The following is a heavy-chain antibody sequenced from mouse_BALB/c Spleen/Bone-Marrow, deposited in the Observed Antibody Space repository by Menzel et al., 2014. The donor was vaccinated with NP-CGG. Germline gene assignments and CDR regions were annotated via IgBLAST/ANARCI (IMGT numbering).Heavy chain of an antibody. V-gene: IGHV1-7*01. J-gene: IGHJ3*01. D-gene: IGHD2-2*01. Sequence: QVQLQQSGAELAKPGASVKMSCKASGYTFTSYWMHWVKQRPGLCLEWIGYINPSTGYTECNQKFKDKATLTADKSSSTAYMQLSSLTSEDSAVYYCARSRDGYDSFAYWGQGTLVTVSA. CDR1: GYTFTSYW. CDR3: ARSRDGYDSFAY. CDR2: INPSTGYT.